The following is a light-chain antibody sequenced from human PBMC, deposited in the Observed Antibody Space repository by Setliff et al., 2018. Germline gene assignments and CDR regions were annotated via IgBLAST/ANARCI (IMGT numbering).Light chain of an antibody. Sequence: QSALTQPPSASGSPGQSVTISCTGTSSDIGAYNYVSWYQHHPGKVPKLMVYDVTKRPSGVPDRFSGSKSGNTASLTVSGLQAEDEADYYCSSYAGSRNFYVFGTGTKVTVL. CDR2: DVT. CDR3: SSYAGSRNFYV. CDR1: SSDIGAYNY. V-gene: IGLV2-8*01. J-gene: IGLJ1*01.